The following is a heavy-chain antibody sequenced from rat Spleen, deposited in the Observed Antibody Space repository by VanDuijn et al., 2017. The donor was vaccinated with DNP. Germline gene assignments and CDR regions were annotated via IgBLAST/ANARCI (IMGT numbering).Heavy chain of an antibody. CDR2: ISYSGST. CDR3: ARRNSWNYYVMDA. J-gene: IGHJ4*01. Sequence: EVQLQESGPGLVKPSQSLSLTCSVTGYSITSNYWGWIRKFPGNKMEWMGYISYSGSTSYNPSLKSRISITRDTSKNQFFLQLNAVTTEDTATYYCARRNSWNYYVMDAWGQGASVTVSS. CDR1: GYSITSNY. D-gene: IGHD4-3*01. V-gene: IGHV3-1*01.